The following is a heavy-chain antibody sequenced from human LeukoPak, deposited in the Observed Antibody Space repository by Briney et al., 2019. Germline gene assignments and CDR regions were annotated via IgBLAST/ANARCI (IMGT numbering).Heavy chain of an antibody. J-gene: IGHJ6*03. CDR2: INHSGST. CDR3: ARGFALEWLLSELYYYYMDV. CDR1: GGSFSGYY. D-gene: IGHD3-3*01. V-gene: IGHV4-34*01. Sequence: SETLSLTCAVYGGSFSGYYWSWIRQPPGKGLEWIGEINHSGSTNYNPSLKSRVTISVDTSKNQFSLKLSSVTAADTAVYYCARGFALEWLLSELYYYYMDVWGKGATVTVSS.